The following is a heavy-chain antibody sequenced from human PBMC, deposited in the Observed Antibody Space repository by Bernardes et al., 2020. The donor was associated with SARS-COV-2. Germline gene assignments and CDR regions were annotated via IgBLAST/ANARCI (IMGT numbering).Heavy chain of an antibody. CDR1: GFIFRNYA. CDR3: ATWLVDHFDY. Sequence: GGSLRLSCAASGFIFRNYALSWIRQAPGKGVEWVSHIDGPTTNTHYADFVKGRFTISRDNSKSTVYLQMNSLRVEDTAVYYCATWLVDHFDYWGHGTPVTVSS. CDR2: IDGPTTNT. V-gene: IGHV3-23*05. D-gene: IGHD3-3*01. J-gene: IGHJ4*01.